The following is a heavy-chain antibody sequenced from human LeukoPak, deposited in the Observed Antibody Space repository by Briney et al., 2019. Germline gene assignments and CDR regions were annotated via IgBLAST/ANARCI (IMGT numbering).Heavy chain of an antibody. CDR3: ASGREWLRF. CDR1: GGSISSYC. Sequence: SETLSLTCTVSGGSISSYCWSWIRQPPGKGLEWIGYIYYSGSTNYNPSLKSRVTISVDTSKNQFSLKLSSMTAADTAVYYCASGREWLRFWGQGTLVTVSS. V-gene: IGHV4-59*01. CDR2: IYYSGST. J-gene: IGHJ4*02. D-gene: IGHD5-12*01.